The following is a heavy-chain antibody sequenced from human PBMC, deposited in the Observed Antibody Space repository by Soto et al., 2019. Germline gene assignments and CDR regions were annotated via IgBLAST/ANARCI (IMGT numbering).Heavy chain of an antibody. Sequence: QVQLQQWGAGLLKPSETLSLTCAVSSGSFSGHYWSWIRQPPGKDLEWIGEIYHGLSIVYNPSLKSRVTISGDASKNRFALKFRSVTAADTAVYYCARHGGYFFDYWGQGTLVTVSS. V-gene: IGHV4-34*01. D-gene: IGHD3-16*01. CDR2: IYHGLSI. J-gene: IGHJ4*02. CDR3: ARHGGYFFDY. CDR1: SGSFSGHY.